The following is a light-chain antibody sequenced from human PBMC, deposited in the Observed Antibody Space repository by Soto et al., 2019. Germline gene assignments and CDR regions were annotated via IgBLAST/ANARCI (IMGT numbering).Light chain of an antibody. J-gene: IGLJ1*01. CDR2: EVS. Sequence: QSALTQPASVSGSPGQSITISCTGTTSDVGGYNFVSWYQLHPGKAPKLMIFEVSNRPSGVSNRFSGSKSGNTASLTISGLQDEDEADYYCSSYTSRGTRVFGTGTKLTVL. CDR3: SSYTSRGTRV. CDR1: TSDVGGYNF. V-gene: IGLV2-14*01.